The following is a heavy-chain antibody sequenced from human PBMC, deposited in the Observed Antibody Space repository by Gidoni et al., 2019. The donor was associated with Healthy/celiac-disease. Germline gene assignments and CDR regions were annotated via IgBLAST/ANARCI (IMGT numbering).Heavy chain of an antibody. CDR2: ISYDGSNK. D-gene: IGHD4-4*01. Sequence: QVQLVESGGGVVQPGRSLRLSCAASGFTFSSYGMHWVRQAPGKGLEWVAVISYDGSNKYYADSVKGRFTISRDNSKNTLYLQMNSLRAEDTAVYYCAKPLETDYSNHNWFDPWGQGTLVTVSS. CDR1: GFTFSSYG. J-gene: IGHJ5*02. V-gene: IGHV3-30*18. CDR3: AKPLETDYSNHNWFDP.